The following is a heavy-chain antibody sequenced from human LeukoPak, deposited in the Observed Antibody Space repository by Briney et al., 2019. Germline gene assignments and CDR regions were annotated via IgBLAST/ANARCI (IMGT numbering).Heavy chain of an antibody. CDR2: IYYSGST. Sequence: SQTLSLTCTVSGGSISSGGYHWSWIRQHPGKGLEWIGYIYYSGSTYYNPSLKSRVTISVDTSKNQFSLKLSSVTAADTAVYYCARDRRRNYYGSGSHGAMDVWGKGTTVTVSS. D-gene: IGHD3-10*01. J-gene: IGHJ6*04. V-gene: IGHV4-31*03. CDR1: GGSISSGGYH. CDR3: ARDRRRNYYGSGSHGAMDV.